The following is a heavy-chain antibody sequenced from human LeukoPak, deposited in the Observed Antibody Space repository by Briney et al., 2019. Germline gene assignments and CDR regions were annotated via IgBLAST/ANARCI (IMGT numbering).Heavy chain of an antibody. J-gene: IGHJ4*02. D-gene: IGHD2-15*01. CDR1: GHSFSNYW. CDR2: IYPGDSDT. Sequence: GESLKISCKGSGHSFSNYWIGWVRQMPGKGLEWMGIIYPGDSDTRYSPSFQGQVTISADKSISTAYLQWSSLKASDTAMYYCARRFCDGGSCYFYDHWGQGTLVTVSS. V-gene: IGHV5-51*01. CDR3: ARRFCDGGSCYFYDH.